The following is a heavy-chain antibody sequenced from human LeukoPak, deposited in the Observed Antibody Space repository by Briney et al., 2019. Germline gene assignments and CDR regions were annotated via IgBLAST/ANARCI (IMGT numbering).Heavy chain of an antibody. J-gene: IGHJ4*02. CDR1: GFTFSSYA. CDR3: AKVPDYDFWSGYYGGYFDY. Sequence: GGSLRLSCAASGFTFSSYAMSWVRQAPGKGLEWVSAISGSGGSTYYADSVKGRFTISRDNSKNTLYLQMNSLRAEDTAVYYCAKVPDYDFWSGYYGGYFDYWGQGTLVTVSS. V-gene: IGHV3-23*01. D-gene: IGHD3-3*01. CDR2: ISGSGGST.